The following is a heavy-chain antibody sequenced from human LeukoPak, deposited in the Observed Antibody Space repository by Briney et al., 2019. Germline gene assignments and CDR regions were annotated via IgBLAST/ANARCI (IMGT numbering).Heavy chain of an antibody. Sequence: GASVKVSCKASGGTFSSYTISWVRQAPGQGLEWMGRIIPILGIANYAQKFQGRVTITADKSTSTAYMELSSLRSEDTAVYYCARGWPVPAAIRDQPFDYWGQGTLVTVSS. CDR3: ARGWPVPAAIRDQPFDY. CDR2: IIPILGIA. J-gene: IGHJ4*02. V-gene: IGHV1-69*02. CDR1: GGTFSSYT. D-gene: IGHD2-2*02.